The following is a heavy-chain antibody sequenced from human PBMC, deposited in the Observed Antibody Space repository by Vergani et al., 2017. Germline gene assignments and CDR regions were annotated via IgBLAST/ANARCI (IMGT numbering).Heavy chain of an antibody. J-gene: IGHJ4*02. CDR2: IIPILGIA. CDR1: GGTFSSYA. D-gene: IGHD6-13*01. V-gene: IGHV1-69*04. Sequence: QVQLVQSGAEVKKPGSSMKVSCKASGGTFSSYAISWVRQAPGQGLEWMGRIIPILGIANYAQKFQGRVTITADKSTSTAYMELSSLRSEDTAVYYCAGGSLQQLVLNYWGQGTLVTVSS. CDR3: AGGSLQQLVLNY.